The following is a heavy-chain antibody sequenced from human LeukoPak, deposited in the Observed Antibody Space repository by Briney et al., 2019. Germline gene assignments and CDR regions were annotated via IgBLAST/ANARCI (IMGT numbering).Heavy chain of an antibody. D-gene: IGHD2-21*01. J-gene: IGHJ4*02. CDR2: IKPKTDGETT. Sequence: SGGSLRLSCAASGFTVSSKYMSWVRRAPGKGLEWVGRIKPKTDGETTEYAAPVKGRFSISRDDSKNMLYLQMNSLKTEDTAVYYCITPLPYSAQGGQGTLVTVSS. CDR3: ITPLPYSAQ. CDR1: GFTVSSKY. V-gene: IGHV3-15*01.